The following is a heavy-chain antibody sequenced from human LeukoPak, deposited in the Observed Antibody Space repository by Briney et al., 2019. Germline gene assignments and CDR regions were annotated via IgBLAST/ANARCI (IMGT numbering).Heavy chain of an antibody. CDR1: GFSFSTYE. D-gene: IGHD3-3*01. CDR3: ARNGFWSGNYHYYGMDV. CDR2: IETSGNTI. Sequence: GGSLRLSCAASGFSFSTYEMNWVRQVPGKGLEWVSYIETSGNTIHYADSVKGRFTMSRDNAKKSLYLQMNSLRAEDTAVYYCARNGFWSGNYHYYGMDVRGQGTTVTVSS. J-gene: IGHJ6*02. V-gene: IGHV3-48*03.